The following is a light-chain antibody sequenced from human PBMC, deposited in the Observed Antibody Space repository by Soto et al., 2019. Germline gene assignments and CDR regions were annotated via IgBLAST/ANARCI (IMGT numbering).Light chain of an antibody. Sequence: DIQMNQSPSSLSASVGDSVTIIGLASQNITSYLNWYQQRPGKAPKLLIHDASILQSGVPSRFSGRGSGTELALTINSMQPEDIATIYCQPRYSTPITFGGGTKGDI. J-gene: IGKJ4*01. V-gene: IGKV1-39*01. CDR3: QPRYSTPIT. CDR1: QNITSY. CDR2: DAS.